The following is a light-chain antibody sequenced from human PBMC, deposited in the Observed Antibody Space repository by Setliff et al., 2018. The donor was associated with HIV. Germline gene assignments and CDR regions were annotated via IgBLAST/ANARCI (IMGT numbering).Light chain of an antibody. CDR3: CSNTGSNTYV. J-gene: IGLJ1*01. Sequence: QSALTQPASVSGSPGQSITISCSGTRNDVGRYDLVSWYQQRPGKAPKLMIYQASRRPSGVSNRFSASKSGNTASLTISGLQAEDETGYYCCSNTGSNTYVFGTGTKVTV. CDR1: RNDVGRYDL. V-gene: IGLV2-23*01. CDR2: QAS.